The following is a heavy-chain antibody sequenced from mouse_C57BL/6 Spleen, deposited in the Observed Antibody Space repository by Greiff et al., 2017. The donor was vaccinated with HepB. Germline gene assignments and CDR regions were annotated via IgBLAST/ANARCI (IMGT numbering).Heavy chain of an antibody. Sequence: QVQLKQSGPELVKPGASVKISCKASGYAFSSSWMNWVKQRPGKGLEWIGRIYPGDGDTNYNGKFKGKATLTADKSSSTAYMQLSSLTSEDSAVYFCAKAVVADFDYWGQGTTLTVSS. CDR3: AKAVVADFDY. V-gene: IGHV1-82*01. J-gene: IGHJ2*01. CDR1: GYAFSSSW. CDR2: IYPGDGDT. D-gene: IGHD1-1*01.